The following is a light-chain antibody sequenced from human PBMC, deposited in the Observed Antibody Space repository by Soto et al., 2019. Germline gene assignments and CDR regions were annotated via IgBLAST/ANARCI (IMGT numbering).Light chain of an antibody. CDR2: GAS. Sequence: ESVLTQSPGTLSLSPGERATLSCRASQTVIKNYLAWYQRKPGQAPRLLIYGASNRATGIPDRFSGGGSGTDFTLTISSLQSEDFAVYYCQQYSNWPPFTFGQGTQVAI. V-gene: IGKV3-20*01. CDR1: QTVIKNY. J-gene: IGKJ1*01. CDR3: QQYSNWPPFT.